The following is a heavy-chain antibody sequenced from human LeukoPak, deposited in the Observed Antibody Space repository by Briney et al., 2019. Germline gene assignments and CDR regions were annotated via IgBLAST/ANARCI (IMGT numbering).Heavy chain of an antibody. J-gene: IGHJ5*02. V-gene: IGHV4-34*01. D-gene: IGHD6-13*01. CDR3: ARGGSSSWYGTNWFDP. CDR2: INHSGST. CDR1: GGSFSGYY. Sequence: SETLSLTCAVYGGSFSGYYWSWIRQPPGKGLEWIGEINHSGSTNYNPSLKSRVTISVDTSKNQFSLKLSSVTAADTAVYYRARGGSSSWYGTNWFDPWGQGTLVTVSS.